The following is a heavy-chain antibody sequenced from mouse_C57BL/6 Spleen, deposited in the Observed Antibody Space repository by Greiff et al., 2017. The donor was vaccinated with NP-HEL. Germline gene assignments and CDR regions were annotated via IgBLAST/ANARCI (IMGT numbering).Heavy chain of an antibody. J-gene: IGHJ3*01. D-gene: IGHD4-1*01. CDR2: IDPSDSYT. V-gene: IGHV1-69*01. Sequence: QVQLQQSGAELVMPGASVKLSCKASGYTFTSYWMHWVKQRPGQGLEWIGEIDPSDSYTNYNQKFKGKSTLTVDKSSSTAYMQLSSLTSEDSAVYYCALTGLFAYWGQGTLVTVSA. CDR3: ALTGLFAY. CDR1: GYTFTSYW.